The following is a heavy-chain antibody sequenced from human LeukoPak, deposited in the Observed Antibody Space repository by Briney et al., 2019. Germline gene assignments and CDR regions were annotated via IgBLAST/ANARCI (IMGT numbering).Heavy chain of an antibody. J-gene: IGHJ4*02. CDR2: IYPGDPDT. CDR1: GYSFTSYW. CDR3: ARQEVVITTALDY. D-gene: IGHD3-22*01. V-gene: IGHV5-51*01. Sequence: GESLKISCKGSGYSFTSYWIGWVRQMPGKGLEWMGIIYPGDPDTRYSPSFQGQVTISADKSISTAYLQWSSLKASDTAMYYCARQEVVITTALDYWGQGTLVTVSS.